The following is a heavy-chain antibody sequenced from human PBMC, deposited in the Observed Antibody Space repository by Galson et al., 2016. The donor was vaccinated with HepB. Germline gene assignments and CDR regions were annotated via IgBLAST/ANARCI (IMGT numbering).Heavy chain of an antibody. D-gene: IGHD3/OR15-3a*01. V-gene: IGHV3-53*01. CDR2: MYSGGDT. CDR3: ARTLGWFPI. Sequence: SLRLSCAASGFSVSTNYLSWVRQAPGKGLEWVSVMYSGGDTYYADSVKGRFSISRDNSKNTLYLQINSLRAEDTAVYYCARTLGWFPIWGQGALVSVSS. CDR1: GFSVSTNY. J-gene: IGHJ3*02.